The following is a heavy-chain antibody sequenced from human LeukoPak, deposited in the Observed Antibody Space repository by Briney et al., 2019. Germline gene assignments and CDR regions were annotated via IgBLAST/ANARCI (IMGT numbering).Heavy chain of an antibody. CDR1: GGSISSSSYY. CDR3: ARGDDILTGYRSVTFDY. CDR2: IYYSGST. J-gene: IGHJ4*02. V-gene: IGHV4-39*07. Sequence: SETLSLTCTVSGGSISSSSYYWGWIRQPPGKGLEWIGSIYYSGSTYYNPSLKSRVTISVDTSKNQFSLKLSSVTAADTAVYYCARGDDILTGYRSVTFDYWGQGTLVTVPS. D-gene: IGHD3-9*01.